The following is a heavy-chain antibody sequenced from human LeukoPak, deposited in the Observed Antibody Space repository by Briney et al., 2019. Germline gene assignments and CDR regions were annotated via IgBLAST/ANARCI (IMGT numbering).Heavy chain of an antibody. D-gene: IGHD6-6*01. CDR2: IYYSGST. J-gene: IGHJ4*02. CDR3: ARLYSSSFPLY. V-gene: IGHV4-59*08. CDR1: GASISSYY. Sequence: PSETLSLTCAVSGASISSYYWSWIRQPPGKGLEWIGYIYYSGSTNYNPSLKGRVTISVDTFKNQFSLKLSSVTAADTAVYYCARLYSSSFPLYWGQGTLVTVSS.